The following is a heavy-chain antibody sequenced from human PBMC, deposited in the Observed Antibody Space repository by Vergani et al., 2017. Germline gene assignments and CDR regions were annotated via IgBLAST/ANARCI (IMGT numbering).Heavy chain of an antibody. J-gene: IGHJ4*02. CDR2: IYYSGST. D-gene: IGHD3-3*01. Sequence: QLQLQESGPGLVKPSETLSLTCTVSGGSISSSSYYWGWIRQPPGKGLEWIGYIYYSGSTYYNPSLKSRVTISVDTSKNQFSLKLSSVTAADTAVYYCAGTRRRFEYFDYWGQGTLVTVSS. CDR3: AGTRRRFEYFDY. CDR1: GGSISSSSYY. V-gene: IGHV4-39*07.